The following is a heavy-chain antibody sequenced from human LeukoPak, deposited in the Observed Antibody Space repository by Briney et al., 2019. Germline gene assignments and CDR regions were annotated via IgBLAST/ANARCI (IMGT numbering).Heavy chain of an antibody. CDR1: GGSFSGYY. J-gene: IGHJ4*02. CDR3: ARSREGSSSGGGFDY. CDR2: INHSGST. Sequence: SETLSLTCAVYGGSFSGYYWSWLRQPPGKGLEWIGEINHSGSTNYNPSLKSRVTISVDTSKNQFSLKLSSVTAADTAVYYCARSREGSSSGGGFDYWGQGTLVTVSS. D-gene: IGHD6-6*01. V-gene: IGHV4-34*01.